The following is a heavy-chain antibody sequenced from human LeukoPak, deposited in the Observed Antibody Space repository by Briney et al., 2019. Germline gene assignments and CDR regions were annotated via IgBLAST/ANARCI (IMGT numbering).Heavy chain of an antibody. V-gene: IGHV3-74*01. CDR3: ARDVGGAGSY. J-gene: IGHJ4*02. CDR1: GFDVSKNF. CDR2: IDNDGRTT. Sequence: GGSLRLSCELSGFDVSKNFVNWVRQAPGEGPVWVSRIDNDGRTTDYAVSVKGRFTISKDNVQNTLYLQMDSLRAEDTAVYYCARDVGGAGSYWGQGTLVTVSS. D-gene: IGHD3-10*01.